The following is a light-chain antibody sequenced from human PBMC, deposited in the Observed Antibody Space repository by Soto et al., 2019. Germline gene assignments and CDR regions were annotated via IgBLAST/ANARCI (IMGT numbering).Light chain of an antibody. CDR3: SSFTSNRIYV. J-gene: IGLJ1*01. Sequence: QSVLAQPTSVSGSPGQSITISCTGNHNDIGTYGYVSCYQQHPGRAPRLRIHRATTRPSGLSGRLSASKSGLTASMTISGLQPEDEADYYCSSFTSNRIYVFGPGTKV. CDR1: HNDIGTYGY. V-gene: IGLV2-14*03. CDR2: RAT.